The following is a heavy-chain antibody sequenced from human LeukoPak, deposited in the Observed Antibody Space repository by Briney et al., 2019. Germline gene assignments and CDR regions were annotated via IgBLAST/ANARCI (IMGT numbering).Heavy chain of an antibody. D-gene: IGHD1-26*01. V-gene: IGHV3-7*01. Sequence: GGSLRLSCAAPGFIFSSYWISWVRQAPGKGLEWVANIKQDGSEKYYVDSVKGRFTISRDSAKNSLYLQMNSLRAEDTAVYYCAMGGDAFDIWGQGTMVTVSS. CDR1: GFIFSSYW. CDR2: IKQDGSEK. J-gene: IGHJ3*02. CDR3: AMGGDAFDI.